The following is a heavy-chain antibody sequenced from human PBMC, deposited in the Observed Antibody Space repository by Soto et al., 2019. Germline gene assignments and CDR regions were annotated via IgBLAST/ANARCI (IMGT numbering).Heavy chain of an antibody. V-gene: IGHV4-34*01. CDR1: GGSFSGYY. D-gene: IGHD2-15*01. Sequence: SETLSLTCAVYGGSFSGYYWSWIRQPPGKGLEWIGEINHSGSTNYNPSLKSRVTISVDTSKNQFSLKLSSVTAADTAVYYCARGASVDCSGGSCYLDYWGQGTLVTVSS. CDR2: INHSGST. CDR3: ARGASVDCSGGSCYLDY. J-gene: IGHJ4*02.